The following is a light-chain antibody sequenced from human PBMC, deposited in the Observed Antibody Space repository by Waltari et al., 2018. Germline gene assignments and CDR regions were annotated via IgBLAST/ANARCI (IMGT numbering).Light chain of an antibody. J-gene: IGKJ1*01. V-gene: IGKV1-5*03. CDR3: QQYNTYAGT. CDR1: QSISSC. CDR2: KAS. Sequence: DIQMTQSPSTLSASVGDSVTLTCRASQSISSCLAWYQPKPGKAPKLLIDKASSLESGVPSRFSGSGSGTEFTLTISSLQPDDFATYYCQQYNTYAGTFGQGTKVEIK.